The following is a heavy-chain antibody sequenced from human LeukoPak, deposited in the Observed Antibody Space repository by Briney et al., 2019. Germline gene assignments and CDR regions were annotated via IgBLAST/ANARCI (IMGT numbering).Heavy chain of an antibody. D-gene: IGHD3-10*01. J-gene: IGHJ4*02. CDR3: ARPDRGSFDY. CDR2: ISYDGSNK. CDR1: GYTFSGYW. Sequence: PGGSLRLSCAASGYTFSGYWMHWVRQAPGKGLEWVAVISYDGSNKYYADSVKGRFTISRDNSKNTLYLQMNSLRAEDTAVYYCARPDRGSFDYWGQGTLVTVSS. V-gene: IGHV3-30-3*01.